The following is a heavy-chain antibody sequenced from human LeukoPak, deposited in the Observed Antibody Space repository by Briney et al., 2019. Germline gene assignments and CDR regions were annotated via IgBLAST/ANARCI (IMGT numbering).Heavy chain of an antibody. CDR2: IYISGSGST. CDR1: GRSISSYY. D-gene: IGHD6-19*01. CDR3: ARDKRVAVAGTYIYYYYMDV. J-gene: IGHJ6*03. V-gene: IGHV4-4*07. Sequence: SDTLSLTCTVSGRSISSYYWSWIRQPAGKGLGWIGRIYISGSGSTNYNASLKSRVTMSVDTSKNQFSLKLSSVPAADTAVYYCARDKRVAVAGTYIYYYYMDVWGNGTTVTISS.